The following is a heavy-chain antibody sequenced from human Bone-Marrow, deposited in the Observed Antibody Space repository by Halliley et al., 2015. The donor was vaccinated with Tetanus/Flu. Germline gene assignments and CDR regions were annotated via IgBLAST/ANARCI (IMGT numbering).Heavy chain of an antibody. CDR2: IGSGSST. Sequence: IGSGSSTKYTESVKGRFTISRENSKKTLYLKMYSQGAGDKAVYYCAKYGDLYISGAPFDYWGQGTLVPVSS. J-gene: IGHJ4*02. CDR3: AKYGDLYISGAPFDY. D-gene: IGHD6-19*01. V-gene: IGHV3-23*01.